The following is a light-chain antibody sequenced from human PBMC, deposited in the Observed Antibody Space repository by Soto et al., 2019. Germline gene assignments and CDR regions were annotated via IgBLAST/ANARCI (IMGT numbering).Light chain of an antibody. CDR1: SSDVGTYNY. V-gene: IGLV2-23*02. J-gene: IGLJ2*01. Sequence: QSVLTQPASVSESPGQSITISCTGTSSDVGTYNYVSWYQQHPGKAPKLMIYDVSKRPSGVSNRFSGSKSGNTASLTISGLQAEDEADYYCCSYAGSSTLVFGGGTKLTVL. CDR2: DVS. CDR3: CSYAGSSTLV.